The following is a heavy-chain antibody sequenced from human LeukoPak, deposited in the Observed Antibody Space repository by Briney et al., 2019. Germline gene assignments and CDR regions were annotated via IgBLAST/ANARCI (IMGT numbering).Heavy chain of an antibody. CDR1: GDSISSYY. V-gene: IGHV4-4*07. Sequence: SETLSLTCTVSGDSISSYYWSWIRQPAGKGLEWIGRIYTRGRTNYNPSLKSRVSMSVDTCKNQFSLKLSSVTAADTAVYYCARIVVVAATGAFDICGQGTMVTVSS. J-gene: IGHJ3*02. CDR3: ARIVVVAATGAFDI. D-gene: IGHD2-15*01. CDR2: IYTRGRT.